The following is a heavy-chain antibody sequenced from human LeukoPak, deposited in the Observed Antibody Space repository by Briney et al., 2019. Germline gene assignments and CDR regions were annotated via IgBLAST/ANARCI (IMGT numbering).Heavy chain of an antibody. J-gene: IGHJ4*02. Sequence: GESLKISCELSGYSFTTYWIGWVRQMPGKGLEWMGIIYPGDSDTKYSPSFQGQVTISADKSISTAYLQWSSLKASDTAMYYCARSSGWYGLDYWGQGTLVTVSS. D-gene: IGHD6-19*01. CDR2: IYPGDSDT. CDR3: ARSSGWYGLDY. CDR1: GYSFTTYW. V-gene: IGHV5-51*01.